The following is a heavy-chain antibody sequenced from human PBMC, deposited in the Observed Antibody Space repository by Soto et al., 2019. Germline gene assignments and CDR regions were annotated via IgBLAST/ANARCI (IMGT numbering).Heavy chain of an antibody. V-gene: IGHV4-39*01. CDR2: IYYSGST. J-gene: IGHJ5*02. CDR3: ARREWFGEFNWFDP. D-gene: IGHD3-10*01. Sequence: PSETLSLTCTVSGGSISSSSYYWGWIRQPPGKGLEWIGSIYYSGSTYYNPSLKSRVTISVDTSKNQFSLKLSSVTAADTAVYYCARREWFGEFNWFDPWGQGTLVTVSS. CDR1: GGSISSSSYY.